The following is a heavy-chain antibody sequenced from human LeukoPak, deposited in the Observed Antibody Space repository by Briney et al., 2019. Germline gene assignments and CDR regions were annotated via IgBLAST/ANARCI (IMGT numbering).Heavy chain of an antibody. CDR3: AKESSGWYGDFDY. CDR1: GFTFSSYA. V-gene: IGHV3-23*01. D-gene: IGHD6-19*01. Sequence: GGSLRLSCAASGFTFSSYAMSWVRQAPGKGLEWVTDISGSGGSTYYTDSVKGRFTISRDNSKNTLYLQMNSLRAEDTAVYYCAKESSGWYGDFDYWGQGTLVTVSS. CDR2: ISGSGGST. J-gene: IGHJ4*02.